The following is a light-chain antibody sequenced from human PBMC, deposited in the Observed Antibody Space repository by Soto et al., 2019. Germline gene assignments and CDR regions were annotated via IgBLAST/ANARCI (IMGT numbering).Light chain of an antibody. V-gene: IGKV1-5*03. J-gene: IGKJ1*01. CDR1: QSISSW. CDR2: KAS. CDR3: QQYNTYST. Sequence: DIQMTQSPSTLSASVGDRVTITCRASQSISSWLAWYQQKPWKAPKLLIHKASSLESGVPSWFSASGSGAEYTLTITTLQPDDFETYYCQQYNTYSTFGQGTKVEIK.